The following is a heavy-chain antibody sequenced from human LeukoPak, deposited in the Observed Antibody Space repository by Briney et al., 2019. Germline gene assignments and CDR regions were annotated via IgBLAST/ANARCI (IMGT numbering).Heavy chain of an antibody. Sequence: ASVKVSCKASGYTFTSYGISWVRQAPGQGLEWMGWISAYNGNTNYAQKLQGRVTMTTDTSTSTAYMELRSLRFDDTAVYYCARVSALVGATVYWGQGTLVTVSS. J-gene: IGHJ4*02. CDR2: ISAYNGNT. D-gene: IGHD1-26*01. V-gene: IGHV1-18*01. CDR1: GYTFTSYG. CDR3: ARVSALVGATVY.